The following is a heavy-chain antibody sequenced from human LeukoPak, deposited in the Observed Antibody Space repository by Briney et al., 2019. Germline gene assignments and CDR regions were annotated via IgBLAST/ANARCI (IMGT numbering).Heavy chain of an antibody. CDR1: GFTLSTYV. CDR3: ANANYYSSGWSLYYFNY. V-gene: IGHV3-23*01. Sequence: GGSLRLSCAASGFTLSTYVMSWVRQAPGKWLEWVSTISGRDVSTDYADSVKGRFTFSRDNSKNTLYMQMTSQRAEDTAINYCANANYYSSGWSLYYFNYWGQGTLVTVSS. D-gene: IGHD6-19*01. CDR2: ISGRDVST. J-gene: IGHJ4*02.